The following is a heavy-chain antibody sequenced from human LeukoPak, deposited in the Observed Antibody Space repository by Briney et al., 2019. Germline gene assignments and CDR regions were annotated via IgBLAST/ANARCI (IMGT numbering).Heavy chain of an antibody. CDR3: ARSQYSSSWYRDYYYGMDV. Sequence: GASVKVSCKASGHTFTGYYVHWVRQAPGQGLEWMGGIIPIFGTANYAQKFQGRVTITADESTSTAYMELSSLRSEDTAVYYCARSQYSSSWYRDYYYGMDVWGQGTTVTVSS. V-gene: IGHV1-69*13. J-gene: IGHJ6*02. D-gene: IGHD6-13*01. CDR2: IIPIFGTA. CDR1: GHTFTGYY.